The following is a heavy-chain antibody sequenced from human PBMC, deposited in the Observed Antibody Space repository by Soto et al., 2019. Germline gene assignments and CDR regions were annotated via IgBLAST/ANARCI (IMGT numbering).Heavy chain of an antibody. Sequence: LSLTCTISGSSISPYFWSWIRQPPRKGLEWIGYIHDNGRTDYNPSLESRVTISVDTSQKQLSLKVNSMSAADTAVYYCARADPNWRPIDYWGQGILVTVSS. V-gene: IGHV4-59*01. CDR3: ARADPNWRPIDY. J-gene: IGHJ4*02. D-gene: IGHD1-1*01. CDR2: IHDNGRT. CDR1: GSSISPYF.